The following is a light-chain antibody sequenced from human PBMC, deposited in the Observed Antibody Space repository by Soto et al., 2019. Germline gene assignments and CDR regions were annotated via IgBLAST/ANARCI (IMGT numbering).Light chain of an antibody. CDR2: GAS. Sequence: EIVLTQSPGTLSLSPGERATLSSRASQSVSSSYLAWYQQKPGQAPRLLIYGASSRATGIPDRFSGSGSGTDFTLTISRLEPEDFAVYYCQQYGNSPFPFDPATKVDIK. J-gene: IGKJ3*01. V-gene: IGKV3-20*01. CDR1: QSVSSSY. CDR3: QQYGNSPFP.